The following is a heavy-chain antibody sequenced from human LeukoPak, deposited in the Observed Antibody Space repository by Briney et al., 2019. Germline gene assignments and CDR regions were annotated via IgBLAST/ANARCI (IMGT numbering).Heavy chain of an antibody. CDR1: GYTFTGYY. CDR2: INPNSGGP. Sequence: ASVKVSCKAFGYTFTGYYIHWVRQAPGQGLEWMGWINPNSGGPNFAQKFQGRVTMTRDTSISTGYMELSRLRSDDTAVYYCARDRASRQLAFDIWGQGTMVTVSS. CDR3: ARDRASRQLAFDI. V-gene: IGHV1-2*02. D-gene: IGHD6-6*01. J-gene: IGHJ3*02.